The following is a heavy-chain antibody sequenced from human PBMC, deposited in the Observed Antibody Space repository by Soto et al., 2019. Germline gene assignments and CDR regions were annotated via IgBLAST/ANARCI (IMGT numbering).Heavy chain of an antibody. Sequence: QVQLVQSGAEVKKPGSSVKVSCKASGGTVSYYTISWVRQAPGQGLEWMGRSIPILGIANYAQKFQGRVTITADKSTSTVYMELSSLRSEDTAVYYCASNYGGNSYWGQGTLVTVSS. CDR1: GGTVSYYT. V-gene: IGHV1-69*02. CDR2: SIPILGIA. D-gene: IGHD4-17*01. CDR3: ASNYGGNSY. J-gene: IGHJ4*02.